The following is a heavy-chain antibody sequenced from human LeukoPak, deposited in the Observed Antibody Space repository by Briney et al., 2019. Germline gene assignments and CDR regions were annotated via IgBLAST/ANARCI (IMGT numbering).Heavy chain of an antibody. D-gene: IGHD6-19*01. J-gene: IGHJ4*02. CDR2: ISSGGRIK. V-gene: IGHV3-48*03. CDR3: ARDEPGIAVDVGVY. Sequence: GGSLRLSCAASGFTFSSYEMNWVRQAPGKGLEWVSYISSGGRIKYYADSVKGRFTISRDNAKNSLYLQINSLRAEDTAVYYCARDEPGIAVDVGVYWGQGTLVTVSS. CDR1: GFTFSSYE.